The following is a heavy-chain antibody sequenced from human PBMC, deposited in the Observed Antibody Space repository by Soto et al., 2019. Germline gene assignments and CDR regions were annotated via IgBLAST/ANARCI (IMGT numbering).Heavy chain of an antibody. V-gene: IGHV4-34*01. Sequence: QVQLQQWGAGLLKPSETLSLTCAVYGGSFSGYQWSWIRQTPGKGLEWIGEINDSGNINYNPSLKGRVTLFRDTPKKQTSPKLSSVTAADTAVYYWARGLILWFGELSRRGGYYYDMDVWGKGTTVIVSS. D-gene: IGHD3-10*01. CDR1: GGSFSGYQ. J-gene: IGHJ6*03. CDR2: INDSGNI. CDR3: ARGLILWFGELSRRGGYYYDMDV.